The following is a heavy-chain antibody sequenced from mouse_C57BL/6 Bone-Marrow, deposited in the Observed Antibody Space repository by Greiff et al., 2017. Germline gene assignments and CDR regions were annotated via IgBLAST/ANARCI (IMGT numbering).Heavy chain of an antibody. Sequence: VQGVESGGGLVQPGGSLKLSCAASGFTFSDYYMYWVRQTPEKRLEWVGYISNGGGSTYYPDTVKGRFTISRDNAKNTLYLQMSSLKSEDTALYYCAIEGFDYWGQGTTLTVSS. CDR1: GFTFSDYY. J-gene: IGHJ2*01. CDR2: ISNGGGST. V-gene: IGHV5-12*01. CDR3: AIEGFDY.